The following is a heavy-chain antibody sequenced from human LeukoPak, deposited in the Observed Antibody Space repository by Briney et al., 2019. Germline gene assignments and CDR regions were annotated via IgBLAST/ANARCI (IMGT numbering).Heavy chain of an antibody. CDR1: GFSFSIYS. CDR3: AREEDRITATGMIPYFDY. D-gene: IGHD6-13*01. Sequence: PGGSLRLSCAASGFSFSIYSMHWVRQPPGKGLEWVAFISYDGSNEYYADSVKGRFTISRDNSKSTLYLQMNSLRVEDTALYYCAREEDRITATGMIPYFDYWGQGTQVTVSS. J-gene: IGHJ4*02. CDR2: ISYDGSNE. V-gene: IGHV3-30-3*01.